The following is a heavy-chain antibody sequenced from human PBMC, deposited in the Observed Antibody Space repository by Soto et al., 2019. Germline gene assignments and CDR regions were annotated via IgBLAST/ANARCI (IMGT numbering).Heavy chain of an antibody. CDR1: GYIFTSYG. Sequence: VKVSCKASGYIFTSYGISWVRQAPGQGLEWMGWISAYNGNTNYAQKLQGRVTMSRDTSTSTAYMELRSLRSDDTAVYYCGRSVGLSYGMDVWGQGTTVTVSS. CDR3: GRSVGLSYGMDV. V-gene: IGHV1-18*01. CDR2: ISAYNGNT. D-gene: IGHD1-26*01. J-gene: IGHJ6*02.